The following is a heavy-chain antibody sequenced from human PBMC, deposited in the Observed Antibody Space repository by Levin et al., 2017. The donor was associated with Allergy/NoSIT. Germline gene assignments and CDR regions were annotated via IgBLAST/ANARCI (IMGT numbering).Heavy chain of an antibody. V-gene: IGHV1-2*02. J-gene: IGHJ4*02. CDR2: INPNSGGT. CDR3: ARAYPNYYDSSGLFDY. Sequence: ASVKVSCKASGYTFTGYYMHWVRQAPGQGLEWMGWINPNSGGTNYAQKFQGRVTMTRDTSISTAYMELSRLRSDDTTVYYCARAYPNYYDSSGLFDYWGQGTLVTVSS. D-gene: IGHD3-22*01. CDR1: GYTFTGYY.